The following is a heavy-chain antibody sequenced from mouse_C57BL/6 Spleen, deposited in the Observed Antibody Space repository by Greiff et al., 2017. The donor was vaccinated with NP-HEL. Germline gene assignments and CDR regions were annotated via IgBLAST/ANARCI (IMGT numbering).Heavy chain of an antibody. CDR3: ARSGDGYYDAWFAY. Sequence: QVQLQQSGPELVKPGASVKISCKASGYAFSSSWMNWVKQRPGKGLEWIGRIYPGDGDTNYNGKFKGKATLTADKSSSTAYMQLSSLTSEDSAVYFCARSGDGYYDAWFAYWGQGTLVTVSA. V-gene: IGHV1-82*01. D-gene: IGHD2-3*01. CDR1: GYAFSSSW. CDR2: IYPGDGDT. J-gene: IGHJ3*01.